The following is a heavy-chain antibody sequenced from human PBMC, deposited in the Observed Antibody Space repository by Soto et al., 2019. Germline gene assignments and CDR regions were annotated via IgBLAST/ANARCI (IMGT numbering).Heavy chain of an antibody. CDR2: IIPIIGTA. CDR1: GGTFSSYG. D-gene: IGHD3-3*01. Sequence: QVQLVQSGAEVKKPGSSVKVSCKASGGTFSSYGISWVRQAPGQGLEWMGGIIPIIGTANYAQKFQGRVTITADESTSTAYMELRSLRSEDTAVYYCARPTYYDFWSGYQTGYYYYGMDVWGQGTTVTVSS. V-gene: IGHV1-69*12. J-gene: IGHJ6*02. CDR3: ARPTYYDFWSGYQTGYYYYGMDV.